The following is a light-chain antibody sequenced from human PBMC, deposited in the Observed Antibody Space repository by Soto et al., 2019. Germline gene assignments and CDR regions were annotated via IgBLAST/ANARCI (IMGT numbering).Light chain of an antibody. J-gene: IGLJ1*01. CDR1: SSDVGAYKY. Sequence: QSVLAQPASVSGSPGQSITISCTGTSSDVGAYKYVSWYQQHPGKAPKVMIYEVSNRPSGVSNRFSGSKSGNTASLTISGLQAEDEADYYCSSYTSSSTQVFGTGTKVTVL. V-gene: IGLV2-14*01. CDR2: EVS. CDR3: SSYTSSSTQV.